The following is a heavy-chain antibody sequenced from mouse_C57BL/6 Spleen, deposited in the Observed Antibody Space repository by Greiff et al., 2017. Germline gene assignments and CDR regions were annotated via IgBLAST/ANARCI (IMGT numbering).Heavy chain of an antibody. V-gene: IGHV14-3*01. CDR1: GFNIKNTY. Sequence: VQLQQSVAELVRPGASVKLSCPASGFNIKNTYMPWVKPRPEQGLEWIGRIDPANGNTKYAPKFQGKSHITAAPSSNTAYLQLSSLTSEDTAIYYCARGSFDYWGQGTTLTVSS. CDR3: ARGSFDY. J-gene: IGHJ2*01. CDR2: IDPANGNT.